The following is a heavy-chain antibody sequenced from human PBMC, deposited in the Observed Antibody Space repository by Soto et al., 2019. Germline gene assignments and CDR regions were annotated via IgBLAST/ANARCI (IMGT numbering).Heavy chain of an antibody. CDR3: ARGGQWDFLSDY. D-gene: IGHD1-26*01. Sequence: QDQLVQSGAEVKKPGASVKVSGMASGYTFTRYYINWVRQAPGQGLERMGWVSAYNGNTHYEQKLQGRVTLTTDTSTSTAYLELRSLRSDDTAVYFCARGGQWDFLSDYWCQGTLVTVYS. CDR1: GYTFTRYY. CDR2: VSAYNGNT. J-gene: IGHJ4*02. V-gene: IGHV1-18*01.